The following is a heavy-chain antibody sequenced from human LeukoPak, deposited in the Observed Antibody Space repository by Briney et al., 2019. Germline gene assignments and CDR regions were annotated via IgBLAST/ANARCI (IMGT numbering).Heavy chain of an antibody. J-gene: IGHJ5*01. V-gene: IGHV3-7*01. Sequence: GGSLRLSCAASGFTFSDYWMTWVRQAPGEGLGWVANIKQDGTKKNYVDSAKGRFTISRDNANSSLYLQMNGLRTEDTSVYYCARVGPSNDSTGFDSWGQGTLVTVSS. D-gene: IGHD2-8*01. CDR1: GFTFSDYW. CDR2: IKQDGTKK. CDR3: ARVGPSNDSTGFDS.